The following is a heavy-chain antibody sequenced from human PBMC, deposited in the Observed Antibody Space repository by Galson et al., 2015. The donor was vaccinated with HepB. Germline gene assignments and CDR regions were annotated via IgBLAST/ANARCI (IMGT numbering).Heavy chain of an antibody. J-gene: IGHJ6*02. Sequence: SETLSLTCAVYGGSFSGYYWSWIRQPPGKGLEWIGEINHSGSTNYNPSLKSRVTISVDTSKNQFSLKLSSVTAADTAVYYCARVPRGAVAGFLDYYYGMDVWGQGTTVTVSS. D-gene: IGHD6-19*01. CDR3: ARVPRGAVAGFLDYYYGMDV. CDR2: INHSGST. CDR1: GGSFSGYY. V-gene: IGHV4-34*01.